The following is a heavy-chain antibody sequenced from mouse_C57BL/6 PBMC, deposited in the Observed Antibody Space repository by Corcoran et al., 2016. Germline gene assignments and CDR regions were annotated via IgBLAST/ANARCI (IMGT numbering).Heavy chain of an antibody. J-gene: IGHJ2*01. CDR1: GFNIKDYY. D-gene: IGHD2-10*01. CDR2: IDPADGDT. CDR3: CYGNLYYFDY. V-gene: IGHV14-1*01. Sequence: EVQLQQSGAELVRPGASVKLSCTASGFNIKDYYMHWVKQRPEQGLEWIGRIDPADGDTEYAPKFQGKATMTADTSSNTAYLQLSSLTSEDTAVYYSCYGNLYYFDYWGQGTTLTVSS.